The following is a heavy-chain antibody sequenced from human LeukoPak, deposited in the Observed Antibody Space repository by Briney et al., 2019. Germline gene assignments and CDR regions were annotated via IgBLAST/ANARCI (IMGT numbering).Heavy chain of an antibody. Sequence: SETLSLTCTVSGGSISSYYWSWIRQPPGKGLEWIGYIYYSGSTNYNPSFKSRVTISVDTSKNQFSLKLSSVTAADTAVYYCARLTYYYDSSGYYATSDAFDIWGQGTMVTVSS. CDR2: IYYSGST. CDR3: ARLTYYYDSSGYYATSDAFDI. D-gene: IGHD3-22*01. J-gene: IGHJ3*02. V-gene: IGHV4-59*08. CDR1: GGSISSYY.